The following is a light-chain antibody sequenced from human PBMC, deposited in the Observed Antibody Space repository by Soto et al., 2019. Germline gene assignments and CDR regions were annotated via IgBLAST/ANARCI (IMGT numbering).Light chain of an antibody. CDR1: QSVSSSY. Sequence: EIVLTQSPGTLSLSPGERATLSCRASQSVSSSYVAWYQQKPGQAPRLLIYGASSRATGIPDRFSGSGSGTDFTLTISRLEPEDFAVYYCQQYGSSPPITFGQGTQLEIK. V-gene: IGKV3-20*01. CDR2: GAS. J-gene: IGKJ5*01. CDR3: QQYGSSPPIT.